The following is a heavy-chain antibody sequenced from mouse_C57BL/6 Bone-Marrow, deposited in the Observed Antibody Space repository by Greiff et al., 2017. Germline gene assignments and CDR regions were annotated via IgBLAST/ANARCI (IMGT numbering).Heavy chain of an antibody. CDR1: GFTFSSYG. Sequence: EVQLVESGGDLVKPGGSLKLSCAASGFTFSSYGMSWVRQTPDKRLEWVATISSGGSYTYYPDSVKGLFTISRDNAKNTLYLQMSSLKSEDTAMYYCARPMDYWGQGTSVTVSS. J-gene: IGHJ4*01. V-gene: IGHV5-6*01. CDR3: ARPMDY. CDR2: ISSGGSYT.